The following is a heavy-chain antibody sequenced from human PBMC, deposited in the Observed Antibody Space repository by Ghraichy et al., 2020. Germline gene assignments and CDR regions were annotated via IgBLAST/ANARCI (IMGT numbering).Heavy chain of an antibody. CDR3: AKELFSTYDLHGHMGS. CDR1: GFTFKTYS. D-gene: IGHD3-3*01. Sequence: GGSLRLSCAASGFTFKTYSMNWVRQAPGKGLDWVAYISSRGNNIHYADSVKGRFTISRDNAKNSLYLQMNGLRDEDSAVYYCAKELFSTYDLHGHMGSWGHGTLVTVSS. V-gene: IGHV3-48*02. J-gene: IGHJ5*01. CDR2: ISSRGNNI.